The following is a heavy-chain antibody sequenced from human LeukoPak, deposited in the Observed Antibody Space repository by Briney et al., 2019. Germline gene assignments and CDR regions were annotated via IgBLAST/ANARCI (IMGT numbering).Heavy chain of an antibody. V-gene: IGHV3-21*01. J-gene: IGHJ6*03. CDR2: ISSSGYYL. CDR3: ARGDTMVRGVIKAYYYYYMDV. CDR1: GFPFSSYT. D-gene: IGHD3-10*01. Sequence: PGGSLRLSCAASGFPFSSYTMNWVRQTPGKGPEWVASISSSGYYLEYADSMKGRFTISRDNAKNSLYLQMNSLRAEDTAVYYCARGDTMVRGVIKAYYYYYMDVWGKGTTVTVSS.